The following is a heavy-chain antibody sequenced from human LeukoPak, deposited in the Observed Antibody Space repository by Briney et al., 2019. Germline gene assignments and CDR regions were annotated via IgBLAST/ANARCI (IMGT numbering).Heavy chain of an antibody. V-gene: IGHV3-30*02. CDR1: GFTFSSYG. Sequence: PGGSLRLSCAASGFTFSSYGMHWVRQAPGKGLEWVAFIRYDGSNKYYADSVKGRFTISRDNSKNTLYLQMNSLRAEDTAVYHCAKEESGYYYDSSGYSPFDHWGQGTLVTVSS. CDR3: AKEESGYYYDSSGYSPFDH. D-gene: IGHD3-22*01. CDR2: IRYDGSNK. J-gene: IGHJ4*02.